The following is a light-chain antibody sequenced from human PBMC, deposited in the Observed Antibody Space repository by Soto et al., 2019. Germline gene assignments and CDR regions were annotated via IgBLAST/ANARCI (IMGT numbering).Light chain of an antibody. Sequence: QSVLTQPPSVSAAPGQKVTISCSGSSSNIGNNYVNWYQQLPGTAPKLLIYENNKRPSGIPDRFSGSKSGTSATLAITGLQSGDEADYYCATWDSSLSAEVFGAGTKLTVL. CDR3: ATWDSSLSAEV. CDR2: ENN. V-gene: IGLV1-51*02. CDR1: SSNIGNNY. J-gene: IGLJ2*01.